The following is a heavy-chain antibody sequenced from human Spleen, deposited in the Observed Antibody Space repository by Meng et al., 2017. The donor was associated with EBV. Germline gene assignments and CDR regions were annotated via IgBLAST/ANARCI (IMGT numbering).Heavy chain of an antibody. CDR1: SGSLSIGNFF. CDR3: ARDRNPSYDYRGGFDP. D-gene: IGHD3-16*01. CDR2: IYYTGST. J-gene: IGHJ5*02. V-gene: IGHV4-61*01. Sequence: QLRESGPGLVKPSESLPPPFTFPSGSLSIGNFFWSWIRQSPGKGLEWIGNIYYTGSTNYKPSLKSRVTMSVDTSKNHFSLELRSVTAADTAVYYCARDRNPSYDYRGGFDPWGQGTLVTVSS.